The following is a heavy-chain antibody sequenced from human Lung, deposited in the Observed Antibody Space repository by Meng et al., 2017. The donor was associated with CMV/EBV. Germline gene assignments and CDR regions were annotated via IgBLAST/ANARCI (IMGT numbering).Heavy chain of an antibody. V-gene: IGHV4-4*02. D-gene: IGHD2-21*02. CDR3: ARVVTALWGYYFDY. J-gene: IGHJ4*02. CDR1: GGTSSSSNW. Sequence: QVPRQEPVPGLVTPSGTRSLTCAVSGGTSSSSNWWSWVRQPPGKGLEWIGEIYHSGSTNYNPSLKSRVTISVDKSKNQFSLKLSSVTAADTAVYYCARVVTALWGYYFDYWGQGTLVTVSS. CDR2: IYHSGST.